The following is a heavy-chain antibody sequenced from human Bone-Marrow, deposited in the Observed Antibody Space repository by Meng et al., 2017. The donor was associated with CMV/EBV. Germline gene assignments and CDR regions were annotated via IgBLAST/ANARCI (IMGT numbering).Heavy chain of an antibody. D-gene: IGHD2-8*01. CDR3: AKVHMLGPYYYYYYGMDV. CDR2: ISSSSSTI. V-gene: IGHV3-48*04. J-gene: IGHJ6*02. Sequence: GESLKISCAASGFTFSSYSMNWVRQAPGKGLEWVSYISSSSSTIYYADSVKGRFTISRDNAKNSLYLQMNSLRAEDTAVYYCAKVHMLGPYYYYYYGMDVWGQGTTVTVSS. CDR1: GFTFSSYS.